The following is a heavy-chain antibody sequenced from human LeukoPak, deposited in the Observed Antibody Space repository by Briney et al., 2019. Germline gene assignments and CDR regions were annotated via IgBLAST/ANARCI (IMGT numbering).Heavy chain of an antibody. CDR1: GFTFSSTW. V-gene: IGHV3-74*03. Sequence: GGSLRLSCAASGFTFSSTWMHWVRQVPGKGLVWVARITSDGSSTTYAESVKGRFTISRDNAKNSLYLQMNSLRAEDTAVYYCARVLDIVVVPAAIASDYWGQGTLVTVSS. CDR2: ITSDGSST. J-gene: IGHJ4*02. CDR3: ARVLDIVVVPAAIASDY. D-gene: IGHD2-2*03.